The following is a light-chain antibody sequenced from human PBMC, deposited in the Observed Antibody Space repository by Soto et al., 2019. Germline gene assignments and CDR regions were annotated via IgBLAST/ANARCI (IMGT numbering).Light chain of an antibody. J-gene: IGLJ1*01. Sequence: QSVLTQPASVSGSPGQSITISCTGTSSDIDAYNYVSWYQQHPGKAPKLMIYDVSNRPSGISNRFSGSKSGNTASLTISGLQAEDKADYYCGSYTTSPNDVCGTGTRVTVL. CDR2: DVS. CDR3: GSYTTSPNDV. CDR1: SSDIDAYNY. V-gene: IGLV2-14*01.